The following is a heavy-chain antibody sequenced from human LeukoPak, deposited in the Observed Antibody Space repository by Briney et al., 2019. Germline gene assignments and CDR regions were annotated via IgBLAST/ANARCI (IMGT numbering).Heavy chain of an antibody. D-gene: IGHD5-18*01. CDR1: GFTFSDYY. CDR3: ARGGTWIQLCDY. J-gene: IGHJ4*02. CDR2: IWFDGSDK. Sequence: GGSLRLSCAASGFTFSDYYMSWIRQAPGKGLEWVAVIWFDGSDKYYADSVKGRFTISRDNSKNTLSLQMNSLRAEDTAVYYCARGGTWIQLCDYWGQGTLVTVSS. V-gene: IGHV3-33*08.